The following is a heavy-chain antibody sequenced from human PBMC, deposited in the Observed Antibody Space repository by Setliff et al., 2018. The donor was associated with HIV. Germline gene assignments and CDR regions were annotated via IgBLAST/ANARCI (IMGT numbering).Heavy chain of an antibody. V-gene: IGHV4-34*01. D-gene: IGHD1-26*01. CDR2: INHSGST. CDR3: AGGPGTTSIDD. J-gene: IGHJ4*02. Sequence: PSETLSLTCAVSGGSFSGYYWSWIRQPPGKGLEWIGEINHSGSTNYNMSLWSRVTISLDASRNQFSLELISVTAADTAVYYCAGGPGTTSIDDWAQGTLVTVSS. CDR1: GGSFSGYY.